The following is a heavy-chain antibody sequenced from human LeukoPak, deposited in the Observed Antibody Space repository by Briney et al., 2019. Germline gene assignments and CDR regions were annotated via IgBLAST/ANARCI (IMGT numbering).Heavy chain of an antibody. V-gene: IGHV4-4*02. CDR2: IYHSGGGGT. J-gene: IGHJ4*02. CDR1: GGSISSSNW. CDR3: ARDNPRTTGYSSGSSFDF. D-gene: IGHD6-19*01. Sequence: SETLSLTRAVSGGSISSSNWWIWLRQPPGKGLEWIGEIYHSGGGGTNYNPSLKGRATISIDNAKNQFSLKVRSVTAADTAVYFCARDNPRTTGYSSGSSFDFWGQGTLVTVSS.